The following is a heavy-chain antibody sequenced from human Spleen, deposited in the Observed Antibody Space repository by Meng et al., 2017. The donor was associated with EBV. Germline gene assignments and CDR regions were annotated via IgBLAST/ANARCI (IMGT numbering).Heavy chain of an antibody. J-gene: IGHJ5*02. CDR3: ARGGKQQLVRRNWFDP. V-gene: IGHV4-34*01. Sequence: QQWGAGLLKPPETRPPPCPVYGGSFSGYYWNWIRQPPGKGLEWIGEINHSGSTDYNPSLKSRVTISVDTSKNQFSLKLSSVTAADTAVYYCARGGKQQLVRRNWFDPWGQGTLVTVSS. CDR1: GGSFSGYY. D-gene: IGHD1-1*01. CDR2: INHSGST.